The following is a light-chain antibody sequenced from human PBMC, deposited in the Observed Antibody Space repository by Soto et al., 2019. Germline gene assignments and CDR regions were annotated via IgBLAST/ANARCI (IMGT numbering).Light chain of an antibody. Sequence: QSVLTQPSSVSGTPGQGVTISCSGSISNIGNNYVYWFQQLPGTAPKVLSNRNDQRPLGVPDRFSGSKSGTSASLAISGLRSEDEADYYCAAWDDTVRSYVFGTGTKLTVL. CDR3: AAWDDTVRSYV. V-gene: IGLV1-47*01. CDR1: ISNIGNNY. J-gene: IGLJ1*01. CDR2: RND.